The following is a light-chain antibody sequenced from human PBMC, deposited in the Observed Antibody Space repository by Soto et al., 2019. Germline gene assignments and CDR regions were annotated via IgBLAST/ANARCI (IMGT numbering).Light chain of an antibody. CDR3: QQYGTSPPR. Sequence: EMVLTQSPGTLSLSPGERAALSCRASESVSDCSLAWYQQKSRQPPRLLIYAASSKATGIPDRFSCSWSGTEFSLTISRLEPEDFAVYSCQQYGTSPPRFGQGTKVEIK. V-gene: IGKV3-20*01. CDR2: AAS. J-gene: IGKJ1*01. CDR1: ESVSDCS.